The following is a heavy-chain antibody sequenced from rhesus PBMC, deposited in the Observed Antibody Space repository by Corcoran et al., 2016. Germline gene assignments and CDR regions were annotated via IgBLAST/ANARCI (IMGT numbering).Heavy chain of an antibody. CDR3: ARNGPHSGSYYYVVSPRTGAFDF. D-gene: IGHD3-16*01. V-gene: IGHV4S7*01. Sequence: QVQLQESGPGLVKPSETLSLTCAVSGGSISSGYGWSWIRQPPGKGLEWIGYIYGSSGNTYYNPSLKCRVTISKDTSKHQFSLTLSAVTAADTAVYYCARNGPHSGSYYYVVSPRTGAFDFWGQGLRVTVSS. CDR1: GGSISSGYG. CDR2: IYGSSGNT. J-gene: IGHJ3*01.